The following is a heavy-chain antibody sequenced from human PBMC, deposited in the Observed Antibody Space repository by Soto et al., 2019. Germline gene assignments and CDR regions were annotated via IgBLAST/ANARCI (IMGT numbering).Heavy chain of an antibody. Sequence: GGSLRLSCAASGCTFSSYAMSWVRQAPGKGLEWVSAISGSGGSTYYADSVKGRFTISRDNSKNTLYLQMNSLRAEDTAVYYCAKKVYQLPPGGPFDYWGQGTLVTVSS. CDR3: AKKVYQLPPGGPFDY. D-gene: IGHD2-2*01. V-gene: IGHV3-23*01. CDR2: ISGSGGST. J-gene: IGHJ4*02. CDR1: GCTFSSYA.